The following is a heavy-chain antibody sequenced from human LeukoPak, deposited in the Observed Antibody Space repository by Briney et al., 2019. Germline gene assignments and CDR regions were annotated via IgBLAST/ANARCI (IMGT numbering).Heavy chain of an antibody. CDR3: ARRYFDY. V-gene: IGHV3-7*03. Sequence: GGSLRLSCVASGSTISSYWMHWVRQAPGKGLEWVANIKQDGSEEYYVDSVKGRFTISRDNAKNSLYLQMNSLRAEDTAVYYCARRYFDYWGQGILVTVSS. CDR2: IKQDGSEE. CDR1: GSTISSYW. J-gene: IGHJ4*02.